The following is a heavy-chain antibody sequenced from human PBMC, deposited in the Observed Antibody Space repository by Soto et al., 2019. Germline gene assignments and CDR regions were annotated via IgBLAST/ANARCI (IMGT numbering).Heavy chain of an antibody. CDR3: ARHYYDSSGRPFNY. CDR2: LYYSGST. J-gene: IGHJ4*02. Sequence: PSETLSLTCTVSGASISSSTYYWDWIRRAPGKGLEWIGSLYYSGSTYYNPSLKSRVTISVDTSKNQFSLKLTSVTAADMAMYYCARHYYDSSGRPFNYWGQGTLVTVSS. V-gene: IGHV4-39*01. CDR1: GASISSSTYY. D-gene: IGHD3-22*01.